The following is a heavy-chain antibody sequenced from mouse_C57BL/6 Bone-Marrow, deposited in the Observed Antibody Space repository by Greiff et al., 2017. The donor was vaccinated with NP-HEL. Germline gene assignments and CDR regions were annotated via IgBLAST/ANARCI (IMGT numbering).Heavy chain of an antibody. CDR2: ISDGGSYT. D-gene: IGHD3-1*01. Sequence: EVKLMESGGGLVKPGGSLKLSCAASGFTFSSYAMSWVRQTPEKRLEWVATISDGGSYTYYPDNVKGRFTISRDNAKNNLYLQMSHLKSEDTAMYYCAAHKFAMDYWGQGTSVTVSS. V-gene: IGHV5-4*03. CDR3: AAHKFAMDY. J-gene: IGHJ4*01. CDR1: GFTFSSYA.